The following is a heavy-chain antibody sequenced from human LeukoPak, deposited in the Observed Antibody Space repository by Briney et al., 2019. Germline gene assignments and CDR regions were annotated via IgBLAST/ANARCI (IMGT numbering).Heavy chain of an antibody. D-gene: IGHD3-22*01. J-gene: IGHJ4*02. Sequence: SETLSLTCTVSGGSISSSSYYWGWIRQPPGKGLEWIGSIYYSGSTYYNPSLKSRVTISVDTSENQFSLKLSSVTAADTAVYYCASHLSGYYAYWGQGTLVTVSS. V-gene: IGHV4-39*01. CDR2: IYYSGST. CDR1: GGSISSSSYY. CDR3: ASHLSGYYAY.